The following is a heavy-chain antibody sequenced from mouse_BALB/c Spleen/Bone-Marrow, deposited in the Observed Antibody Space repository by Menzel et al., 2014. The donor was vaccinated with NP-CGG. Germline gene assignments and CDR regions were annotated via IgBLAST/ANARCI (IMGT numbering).Heavy chain of an antibody. CDR1: GYAFSYSW. V-gene: IGHV1-82*01. Sequence: QVQLQQPGPELVKPGASVKISCKASGYAFSYSWMNWVKQRPGQGLEWIGRIYPGDGDTYYNGKFKSRATLAADKSSSTAYMQLSSLTSVDSAVYFCARSDGYRAMDYWGQGSSVTVSS. J-gene: IGHJ4*01. D-gene: IGHD2-3*01. CDR3: ARSDGYRAMDY. CDR2: IYPGDGDT.